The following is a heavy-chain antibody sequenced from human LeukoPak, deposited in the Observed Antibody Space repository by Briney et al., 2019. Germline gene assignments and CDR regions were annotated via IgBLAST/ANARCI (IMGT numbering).Heavy chain of an antibody. J-gene: IGHJ4*02. V-gene: IGHV3-53*01. D-gene: IGHD1-26*01. CDR2: IYSGGST. CDR1: GFTVSSNY. Sequence: GGSLRLSCAASGFTVSSNYMSWVRQAPGKGLEWVSVIYSGGSTYYADSVKGRFTISRDNSKNTLYLQMNSLRAEDTAVYYCARDRPGSYEEAVDYWGQGTLVTVSS. CDR3: ARDRPGSYEEAVDY.